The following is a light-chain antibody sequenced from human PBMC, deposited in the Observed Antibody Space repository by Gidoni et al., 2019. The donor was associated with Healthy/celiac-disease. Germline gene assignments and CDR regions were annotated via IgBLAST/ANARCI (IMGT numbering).Light chain of an antibody. CDR2: SNN. J-gene: IGLJ1*01. V-gene: IGLV1-44*01. CDR3: AAWDDSLNGYV. CDR1: SSNIGSNT. Sequence: QAGPAQPPPAAGTPGPRVTISCSGSSSNIGSNTVNWYQQLPGTAPKLLIYSNNQRPSGVPDRFSGSKSGTSASLAISGLQSEDEADYYCAAWDDSLNGYVFGTGTKVTV.